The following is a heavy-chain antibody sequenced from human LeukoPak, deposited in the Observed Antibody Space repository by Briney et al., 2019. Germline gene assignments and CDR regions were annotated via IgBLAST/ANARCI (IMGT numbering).Heavy chain of an antibody. CDR3: ARVSWELLVVDY. CDR1: GGSISSYY. CDR2: IYYSGST. V-gene: IGHV4-59*01. Sequence: SETLSLTCTVSGGSISSYYWSWIRQPPGKGLEWIGYIYYSGSTNYNPSLKSRVTISVDTSKNQFSLKLSPVTAADTAVYYCARVSWELLVVDYWGQGTLVTVSS. D-gene: IGHD1-26*01. J-gene: IGHJ4*02.